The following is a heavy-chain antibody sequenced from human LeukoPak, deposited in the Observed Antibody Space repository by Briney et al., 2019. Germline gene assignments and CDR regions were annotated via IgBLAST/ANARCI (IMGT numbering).Heavy chain of an antibody. V-gene: IGHV3-30*02. J-gene: IGHJ4*02. CDR1: GFTFSSYG. CDR2: IRYDGSNK. CDR3: AREREVRGYSGYKYYFDY. D-gene: IGHD5-12*01. Sequence: PGGSLRLSCAASGFTFSSYGMHWVRQAPGKGLEWVAFIRYDGSNKYYADSVKGRFTISRDNSKNTLYLQMNSLRAEDTAVYYCAREREVRGYSGYKYYFDYWGQGTLVTVSS.